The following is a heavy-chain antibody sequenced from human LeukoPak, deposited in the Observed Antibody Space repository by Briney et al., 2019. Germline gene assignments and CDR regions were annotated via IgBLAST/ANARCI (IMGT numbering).Heavy chain of an antibody. CDR1: GDSVSSNNAA. J-gene: IGHJ4*02. V-gene: IGHV6-1*01. CDR3: ARDGVASGYSSSWYAGYYFDY. Sequence: SQTLSLTCVISGDSVSSNNAAWNGIRQSPSRGLEWLGRTYYRSKWYNDYAVSVKSRITINPDTSKNQFSLQLNSVTPEDTAVYYCARDGVASGYSSSWYAGYYFDYWGQGTLVTVSS. CDR2: TYYRSKWYN. D-gene: IGHD6-13*01.